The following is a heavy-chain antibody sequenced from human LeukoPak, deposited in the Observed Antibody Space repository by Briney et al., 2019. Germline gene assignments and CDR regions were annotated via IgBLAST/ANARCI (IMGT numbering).Heavy chain of an antibody. CDR1: GFTFSSYS. Sequence: GGSLRLSCAASGFTFSSYSMNWVRQAPGKGLEWVSSISSSSSYIYYADSVKGRFTISRDNAKNSLYLQMNSLRAEDTAVYYCARDYGSGSYYLDLVDYWGQGTLVTVSS. CDR3: ARDYGSGSYYLDLVDY. D-gene: IGHD3-10*01. J-gene: IGHJ4*02. V-gene: IGHV3-21*01. CDR2: ISSSSSYI.